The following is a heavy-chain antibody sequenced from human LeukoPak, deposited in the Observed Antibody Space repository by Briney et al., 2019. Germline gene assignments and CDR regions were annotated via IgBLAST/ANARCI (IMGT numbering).Heavy chain of an antibody. D-gene: IGHD2-15*01. V-gene: IGHV3-23*01. CDR1: GFTFSSYA. J-gene: IGHJ4*02. CDR2: ISGSGGST. Sequence: RTGGSLRLSCTASGFTFSSYAMSWVRQAPGKGLEWVSAISGSGGSTYYADSVKGRFTISRDNSKNTLYLQMNSLRAEDTAVYYCAKDRAPGVVAATHGVDYWGQGNLVTVSS. CDR3: AKDRAPGVVAATHGVDY.